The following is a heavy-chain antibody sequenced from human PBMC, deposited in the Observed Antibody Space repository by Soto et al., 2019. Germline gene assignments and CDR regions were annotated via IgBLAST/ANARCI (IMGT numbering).Heavy chain of an antibody. CDR1: GVAFKYYV. D-gene: IGHD1-7*01. V-gene: IGHV1-69*06. Sequence: APVQVSWAPCGVAFKYYVGNWVRQDTGQGLEWMGRIIPISGAANYAQKFQGRVTITADKSTSTSYMELSSLRSEDTAVYYCARDMTRTVVPYFDFWGQGTMVTV. CDR2: IIPISGAA. CDR3: ARDMTRTVVPYFDF. J-gene: IGHJ4*02.